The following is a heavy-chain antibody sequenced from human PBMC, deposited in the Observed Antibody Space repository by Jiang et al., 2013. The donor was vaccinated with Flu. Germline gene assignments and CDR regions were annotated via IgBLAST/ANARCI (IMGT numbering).Heavy chain of an antibody. CDR3: ARGHDSSFDY. CDR2: IYYSGST. V-gene: IGHV4-59*01. Sequence: GLVKPSETLSLTCTVSGGSISSYYWSWIRQPPGKGLEWIGYIYYSGSTNYNPSLKSRVTISVDTSKNQFSLKLSSVTAADTAVYYCARGHDSSFDYWGQGTLVTVSS. CDR1: GGSISSYY. J-gene: IGHJ4*02. D-gene: IGHD3-22*01.